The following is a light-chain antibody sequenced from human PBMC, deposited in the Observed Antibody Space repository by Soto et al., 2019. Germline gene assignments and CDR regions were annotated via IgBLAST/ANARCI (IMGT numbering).Light chain of an antibody. CDR1: QSISSSY. V-gene: IGKV3-20*01. CDR2: GAS. J-gene: IGKJ2*01. Sequence: EIVLTQSPGTLSLSPGERATLSCRSSQSISSSYLAWYQQKPGQAPRLLIYGASSRATGIPDRFSGSGSGTDFTLTISRLEAEDSAVYYCQHYGSSPPYTFGQGTKLKIK. CDR3: QHYGSSPPYT.